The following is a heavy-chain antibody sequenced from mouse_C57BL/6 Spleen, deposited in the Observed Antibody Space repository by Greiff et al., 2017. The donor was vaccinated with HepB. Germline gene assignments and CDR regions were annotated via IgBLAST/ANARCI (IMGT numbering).Heavy chain of an antibody. CDR3: TRVGDYFYAMDY. D-gene: IGHD1-1*01. CDR2: IYPGNSDT. V-gene: IGHV1-5*01. Sequence: EVQLQQSGTVLARPGASVKMSCKTSGYTLTSYWMHWVKQRPGQGLEWIGAIYPGNSDTSYNQKFKGKAKLTAVTSASTAYMELSSLTNEDSAVYYCTRVGDYFYAMDYWGQGTSVTVSS. J-gene: IGHJ4*01. CDR1: GYTLTSYW.